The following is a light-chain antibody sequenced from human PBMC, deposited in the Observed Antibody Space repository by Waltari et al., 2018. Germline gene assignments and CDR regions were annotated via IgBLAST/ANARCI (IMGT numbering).Light chain of an antibody. V-gene: IGLV3-21*04. Sequence: SYVLTQPPSVSVAPGKTATITCGGNHIGGKRVHWYQQKPGQAPVLVIDYDTDRPSGIPERFSGSNSGNTATLTITRAEAGDEADYYCQVWDSSSDQGVFGPGTKVTVL. CDR2: YDT. CDR3: QVWDSSSDQGV. J-gene: IGLJ1*01. CDR1: HIGGKR.